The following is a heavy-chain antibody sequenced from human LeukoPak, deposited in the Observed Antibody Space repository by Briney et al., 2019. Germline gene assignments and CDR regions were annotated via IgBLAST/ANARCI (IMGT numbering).Heavy chain of an antibody. V-gene: IGHV3-30*04. CDR3: ARPRTYYDFWRGYPPFDY. CDR2: ISYDGSNK. CDR1: GFTFSSYA. D-gene: IGHD3-3*01. J-gene: IGHJ4*02. Sequence: GGSLRLSCAASGFTFSSYAMHWVRQAPGKGLEWVAVISYDGSNKYYADSVKGRFTISRDNSKNTLYLQMNSLRAEDTAVYYCARPRTYYDFWRGYPPFDYWGQGTLVTVSS.